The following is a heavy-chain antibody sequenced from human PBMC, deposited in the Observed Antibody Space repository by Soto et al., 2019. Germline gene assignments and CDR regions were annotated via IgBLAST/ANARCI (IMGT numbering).Heavy chain of an antibody. V-gene: IGHV3-7*01. D-gene: IGHD3-10*01. CDR1: GFTFSSYW. CDR2: IKQDGSEG. CDR3: AREGRGVYIDY. Sequence: EVQLVDSGGGLVHPGGSLRLSCAASGFTFSSYWMSWVRQAPGKGLEWVANIKQDGSEGFYVDSVKGRFTISRDNAKNSLYLQMNRLRAEDTAVYYCAREGRGVYIDYWGQGTLVTVSS. J-gene: IGHJ4*02.